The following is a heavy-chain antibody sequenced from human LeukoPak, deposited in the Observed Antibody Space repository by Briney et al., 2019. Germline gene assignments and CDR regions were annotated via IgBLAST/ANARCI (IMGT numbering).Heavy chain of an antibody. D-gene: IGHD3-3*01. CDR2: ISAYNGNT. Sequence: SLKVSCKASGYTFTGHCISWVRQAPGQGLELMGWISAYNGNTNYAQKLQGRVTMTTDTSTSTAYMELRSLRSDDTAVYYCARVSGYRPNWFDAWGQGTLATASS. J-gene: IGHJ5*02. V-gene: IGHV1-18*01. CDR3: ARVSGYRPNWFDA. CDR1: GYTFTGHC.